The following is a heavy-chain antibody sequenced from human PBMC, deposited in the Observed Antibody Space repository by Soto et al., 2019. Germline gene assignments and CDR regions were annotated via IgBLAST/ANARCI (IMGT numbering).Heavy chain of an antibody. D-gene: IGHD3-22*01. CDR2: IVVGSGNT. V-gene: IGHV1-58*01. J-gene: IGHJ6*02. CDR1: GFTFTSSA. CDR3: AAEGYYDSSGYLWGMDV. Sequence: GASVKVSFKASGFTFTSSAVQWVRQARGQRLEWIGWIVVGSGNTNYAQKFQERVTITRDMSTSTAYMELSSLRSEDTAVYYCAAEGYYDSSGYLWGMDVWGQGTTVTVSS.